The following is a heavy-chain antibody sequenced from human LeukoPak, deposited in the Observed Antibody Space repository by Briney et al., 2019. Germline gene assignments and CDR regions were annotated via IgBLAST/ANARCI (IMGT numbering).Heavy chain of an antibody. D-gene: IGHD3-16*01. V-gene: IGHV3-23*01. CDR2: VTGPGDTT. CDR1: GFTFTNYA. J-gene: IGHJ5*02. CDR3: AKGAEIDL. Sequence: HPGGSLRLPCATSGFTFTNYAMNWVRQAPGKGLEWVSAVTGPGDTTNYADSVKGRFFMSREDSKTTVYLQMNSLRAEDTAIYYCAKGAEIDLWGQGTLVTVSS.